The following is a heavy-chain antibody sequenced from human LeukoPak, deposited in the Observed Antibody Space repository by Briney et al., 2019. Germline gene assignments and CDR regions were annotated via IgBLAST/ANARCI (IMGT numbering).Heavy chain of an antibody. Sequence: GGSLRLSCAASGFTFSSYGMHWVRQAPGKGLEWVAVISYDGSNKYYADSVKGRFTISRDNSKNTLFLQMNSLRAEDTAVYYCARDEPYYYDSSGDAFDIWGQGTMVTVSS. CDR2: ISYDGSNK. V-gene: IGHV3-30*03. J-gene: IGHJ3*02. CDR3: ARDEPYYYDSSGDAFDI. D-gene: IGHD3-22*01. CDR1: GFTFSSYG.